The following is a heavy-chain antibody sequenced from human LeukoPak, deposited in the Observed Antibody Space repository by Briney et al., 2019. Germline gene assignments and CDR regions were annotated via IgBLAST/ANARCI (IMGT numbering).Heavy chain of an antibody. D-gene: IGHD5-18*01. CDR2: ISTSGST. CDR3: ASPRTSYRYTFDY. Sequence: PLETLSLTCAVSVASISNYYWSWIRQAPGKGLEWIGYISTSGSTNYNPSLKSRVSISLDTSNNRFSLNLNFVTAADTAVYFCASPRTSYRYTFDYWGPGALVTVSS. CDR1: VASISNYY. V-gene: IGHV4-4*09. J-gene: IGHJ4*02.